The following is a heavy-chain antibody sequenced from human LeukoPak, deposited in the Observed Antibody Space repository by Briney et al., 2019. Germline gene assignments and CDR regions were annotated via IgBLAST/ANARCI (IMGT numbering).Heavy chain of an antibody. J-gene: IGHJ4*02. Sequence: GASVKVSCKASGYTFTSYAMNWVRQAPGQGLEWMGWINTNTGNPTYAQGFTGRFVFSLDTSVSTAYLQISSLKAEDTAVYYCARTVWTVVVPAARGMRTKSDDYWGQGTLVTVSS. CDR3: ARTVWTVVVPAARGMRTKSDDY. CDR2: INTNTGNP. V-gene: IGHV7-4-1*02. D-gene: IGHD2-2*01. CDR1: GYTFTSYA.